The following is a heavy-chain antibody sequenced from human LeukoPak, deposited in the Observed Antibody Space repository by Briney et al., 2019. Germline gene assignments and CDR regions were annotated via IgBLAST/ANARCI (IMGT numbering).Heavy chain of an antibody. D-gene: IGHD6-19*01. J-gene: IGHJ4*02. V-gene: IGHV3-23*01. CDR2: ISGSGGST. CDR3: ARDLGLPGIAVAATGGGQDY. Sequence: GGSLRLSCAASGFTFSSYAMSWVRQAPGKGLEWVSAISGSGGSTYYADSVKGRFTISRDNSKNTLYLQMNSLRAEDTAVYYCARDLGLPGIAVAATGGGQDYWGQGTLVTVSS. CDR1: GFTFSSYA.